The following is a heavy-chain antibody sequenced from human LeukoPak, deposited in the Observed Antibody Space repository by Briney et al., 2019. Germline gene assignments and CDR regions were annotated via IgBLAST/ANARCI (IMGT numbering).Heavy chain of an antibody. J-gene: IGHJ4*02. D-gene: IGHD3-10*01. CDR1: GFTFSRYA. Sequence: GGSLRLSCAVSGFTFSRYAMSWVRQTPGKGLEWVSFISGSGGTTYYADSVKGRFTISRDNPKNTLYLQMNSLRAEDTAVYYCAKSYYGSGTYYNVFDYWGQGTLVTVSS. CDR3: AKSYYGSGTYYNVFDY. V-gene: IGHV3-23*01. CDR2: ISGSGGTT.